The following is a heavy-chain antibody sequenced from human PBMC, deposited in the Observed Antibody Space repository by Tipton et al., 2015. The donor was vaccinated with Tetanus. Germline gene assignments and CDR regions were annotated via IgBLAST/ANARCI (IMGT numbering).Heavy chain of an antibody. CDR2: ISGSGGST. CDR1: GFTFRSYA. V-gene: IGHV3-23*01. Sequence: SLRLSCAASGFTFRSYAMSWVRQAPGKGLEWVSAISGSGGSTYYADSVKGRFTISRDNSKNTLYLQMNSLRAEDTAVYYCAKQYSYGFQNPYYFDCWGQGTLVTVSS. CDR3: AKQYSYGFQNPYYFDC. J-gene: IGHJ4*02. D-gene: IGHD5-18*01.